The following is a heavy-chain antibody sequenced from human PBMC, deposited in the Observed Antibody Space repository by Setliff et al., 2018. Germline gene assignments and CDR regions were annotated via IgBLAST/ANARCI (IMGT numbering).Heavy chain of an antibody. Sequence: GSLRLSCAASGFTFSSYEMNWVRQAPGKGLEWVSYISSSGSTIYDADSVKGRLIISRDNSKNTVFLQMNSLRAEDTAIYYCARDSGSYYDRSHYQTHFEYWGQGTVVTVSS. CDR3: ARDSGSYYDRSHYQTHFEY. V-gene: IGHV3-48*03. CDR1: GFTFSSYE. J-gene: IGHJ4*02. CDR2: ISSSGSTI. D-gene: IGHD3-10*01.